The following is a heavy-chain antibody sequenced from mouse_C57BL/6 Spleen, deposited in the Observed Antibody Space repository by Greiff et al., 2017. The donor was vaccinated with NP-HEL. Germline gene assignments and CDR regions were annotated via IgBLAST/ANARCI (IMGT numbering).Heavy chain of an antibody. V-gene: IGHV7-3*01. J-gene: IGHJ4*01. D-gene: IGHD2-10*01. CDR3: ARWAYKAMDY. CDR2: IRNKANGYTT. Sequence: EVKVVESGGGLVQPGGSLSLSCAASGFTFTDYYMSWVRQPPGKALEWLGFIRNKANGYTTEYSASVKGRFTISRDNSQSILYLQMNALRAEDSATYYCARWAYKAMDYWGQGTSVTVSS. CDR1: GFTFTDYY.